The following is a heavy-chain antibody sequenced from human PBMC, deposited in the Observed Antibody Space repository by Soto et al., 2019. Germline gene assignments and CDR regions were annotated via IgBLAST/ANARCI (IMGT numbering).Heavy chain of an antibody. J-gene: IGHJ4*02. CDR3: ARVSIAADGPFIDH. V-gene: IGHV4-30-4*01. CDR1: GGSISSGNYY. Sequence: SETLSLTCTVSGGSISSGNYYWSWIRQPPGKGLEWIGYIFHTGSTYFNPSLRSRVSISIDTSKSHFSLKLTSVTAADTAMFYCARVSIAADGPFIDHWGQGALVTVSS. CDR2: IFHTGST. D-gene: IGHD6-25*01.